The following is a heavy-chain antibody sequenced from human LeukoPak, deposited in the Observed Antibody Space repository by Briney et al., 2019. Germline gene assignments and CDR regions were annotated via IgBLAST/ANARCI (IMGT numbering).Heavy chain of an antibody. CDR1: GFTFSSYS. J-gene: IGHJ3*02. CDR3: ARDACLVGACGYAFDI. D-gene: IGHD1-26*01. Sequence: PGGSLRLSCAAPGFTFSSYSMNWVRQAPRKGLEWGSYISSSSSTLYYADSVEGRFTISRDNAKNSLYLQMHSLRAEDTAVYYCARDACLVGACGYAFDIWGQGTMVTVSS. CDR2: ISSSSSTL. V-gene: IGHV3-48*01.